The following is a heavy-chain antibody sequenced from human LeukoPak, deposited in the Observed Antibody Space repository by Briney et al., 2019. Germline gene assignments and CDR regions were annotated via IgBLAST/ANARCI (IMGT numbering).Heavy chain of an antibody. D-gene: IGHD3-9*01. CDR3: AKGPPPYYDILAGPSY. J-gene: IGHJ4*02. CDR1: GFTFSSYW. Sequence: GGSLRLSCAASGFTFSSYWMSWVRQAPGKGLEWVANIKQDGSEKYYVDSVKGRFTISRDNSKNTLYLQMNSLRAEDTAVYYCAKGPPPYYDILAGPSYWGQGTLVTVSS. V-gene: IGHV3-7*01. CDR2: IKQDGSEK.